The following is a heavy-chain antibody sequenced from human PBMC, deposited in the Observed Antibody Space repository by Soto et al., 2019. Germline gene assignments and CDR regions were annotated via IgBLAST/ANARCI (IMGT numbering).Heavy chain of an antibody. CDR2: IYYSGST. Sequence: PSETLSLTCTVSGGSISSGDYYFIGMGQPPGKGLEWIGYIYYSGSTYYNPSLKSRVTISVDTSKNQFSLKLSSVTAADTAVYYCARFVDTAMELDYWGQGTLVTVSS. V-gene: IGHV4-30-4*01. CDR1: GGSISSGDYY. J-gene: IGHJ4*02. D-gene: IGHD5-18*01. CDR3: ARFVDTAMELDY.